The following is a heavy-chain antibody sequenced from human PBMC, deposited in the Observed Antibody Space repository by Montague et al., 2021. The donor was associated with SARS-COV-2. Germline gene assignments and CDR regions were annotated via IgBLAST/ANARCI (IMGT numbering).Heavy chain of an antibody. V-gene: IGHV4-39*01. Sequence: SETLSLTCTFSGASRSTKNYYWGWIRQPPGKGLEWIGSISYSATSYSNPSLKSRVTMSVDTSRNQFSLNLSSVTVADTAVYSCARGPKMGGSGYYYNWGQGILVTVSS. D-gene: IGHD3-22*01. CDR2: ISYSATS. CDR1: GASRSTKNYY. J-gene: IGHJ1*01. CDR3: ARGPKMGGSGYYYN.